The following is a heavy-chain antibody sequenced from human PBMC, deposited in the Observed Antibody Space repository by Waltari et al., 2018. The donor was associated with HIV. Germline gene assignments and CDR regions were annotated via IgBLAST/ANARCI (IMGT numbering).Heavy chain of an antibody. CDR3: ARGREGSYYGSGSYYKDWYFDL. CDR1: GVSFSGYY. D-gene: IGHD3-10*01. Sequence: QVQLQQWGAGLLKPSETLSLTCAVYGVSFSGYYWTWIRQPPGKGLKWIGKINHSGRTNYNPSLKSRVTISVDTSKNQFSLKLRSVTAADTAVYYCARGREGSYYGSGSYYKDWYFDLWGRGTLVTVSS. CDR2: INHSGRT. J-gene: IGHJ2*01. V-gene: IGHV4-34*01.